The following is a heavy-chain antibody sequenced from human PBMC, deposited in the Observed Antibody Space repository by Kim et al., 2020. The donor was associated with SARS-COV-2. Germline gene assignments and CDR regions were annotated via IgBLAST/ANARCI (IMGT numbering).Heavy chain of an antibody. CDR3: ARSVAVDW. D-gene: IGHD6-19*01. J-gene: IGHJ4*02. Sequence: GGSLRLSCAASGLTFSNYAMSWVRQAPGKGLEWVSTIGNGGDTYHANSVKGRFTISRDNSKNTLYLQMNSLRAEDTAVYYCARSVAVDWWGQGTLVTVSS. CDR2: IGNGGDT. CDR1: GLTFSNYA. V-gene: IGHV3-23*01.